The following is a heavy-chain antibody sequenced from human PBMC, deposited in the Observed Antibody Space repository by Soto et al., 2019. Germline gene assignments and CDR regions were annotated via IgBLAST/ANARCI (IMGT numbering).Heavy chain of an antibody. D-gene: IGHD7-27*01. CDR3: ARLTTQWGSNSFDI. V-gene: IGHV4-30-4*01. Sequence: SETLSLTCTVSGDSTSSGDYYWSWIRQPPGKGLEWVGSIYDSGSTNYNPSLKSRVTISGDTPKNQFSLKLSSVTAADTAVYYCARLTTQWGSNSFDIWGQGTMVTVSS. CDR2: IYDSGST. J-gene: IGHJ3*02. CDR1: GDSTSSGDYY.